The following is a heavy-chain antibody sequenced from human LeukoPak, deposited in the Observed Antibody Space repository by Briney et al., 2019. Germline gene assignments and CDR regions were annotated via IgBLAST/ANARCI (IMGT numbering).Heavy chain of an antibody. J-gene: IGHJ4*02. D-gene: IGHD5-12*01. CDR3: AREYSGYEGGFDY. CDR1: GFTFSSYA. V-gene: IGHV3-30-3*01. Sequence: GGSLRLSCAASGFTFSSYAMHWARQAPGKGLEWVAVISYDGSNKYYADSVKGRFTISRDNSENTLYLQMNSLRPEDTAVYYCAREYSGYEGGFDYWGQGTLVTVSS. CDR2: ISYDGSNK.